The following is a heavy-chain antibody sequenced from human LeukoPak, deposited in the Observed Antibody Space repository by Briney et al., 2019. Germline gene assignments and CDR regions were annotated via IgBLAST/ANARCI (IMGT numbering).Heavy chain of an antibody. J-gene: IGHJ5*02. CDR3: ARAFALGGAMVTCYWFDP. CDR1: GYTFSSYY. D-gene: IGHD5-18*01. CDR2: INPNSGGT. V-gene: IGHV1-2*02. Sequence: ASVKVSCKASGYTFSSYYIHWVRQAPGQGLEWMGIINPNSGGTNYAQKFQGRVTMTRDTSISTAYMELSRLRSDDTAVYYCARAFALGGAMVTCYWFDPWGQGTLVTVPS.